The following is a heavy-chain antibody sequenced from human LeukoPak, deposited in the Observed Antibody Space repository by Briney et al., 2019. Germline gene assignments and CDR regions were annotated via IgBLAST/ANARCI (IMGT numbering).Heavy chain of an antibody. J-gene: IGHJ4*02. CDR1: GFTFSSYW. CDR3: ARESNGPFSHLDS. V-gene: IGHV3-74*01. Sequence: PGGSLRLSCAASGFTFSSYWMHWVRQAPGKGLVWVSRINSDGRSTSYADSVKGRFTISRDNAKNTLYLQMNSLRAEDTAVYYCARESNGPFSHLDSWGQGTLVTVSS. D-gene: IGHD3-3*01. CDR2: INSDGRST.